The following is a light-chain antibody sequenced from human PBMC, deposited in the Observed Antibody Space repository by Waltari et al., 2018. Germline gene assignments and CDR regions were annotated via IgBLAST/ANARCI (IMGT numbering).Light chain of an antibody. Sequence: EIVLTQSPGTLSLSSGESATLSCRASESISKYLAWYQQKPGQAPRLLIYHASSRATGIPDRFSGSGSGTDFSLTISRLEPEDFAVYYCQHYESLPVTFGQGTKVEIK. CDR1: ESISKY. J-gene: IGKJ1*01. CDR3: QHYESLPVT. V-gene: IGKV3-20*01. CDR2: HAS.